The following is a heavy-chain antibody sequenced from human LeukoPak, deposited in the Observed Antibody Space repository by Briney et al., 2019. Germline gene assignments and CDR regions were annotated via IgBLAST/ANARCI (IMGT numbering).Heavy chain of an antibody. J-gene: IGHJ5*02. CDR3: ARIIAARLSWFDP. D-gene: IGHD6-6*01. CDR1: GGSIGSGDYY. V-gene: IGHV4-30-4*01. CDR2: IYYNGNT. Sequence: SETLSLTCTVSGGSIGSGDYYWSWIRQPPGKGLEWVGYIYYNGNTYYIPSLSSRLTISIDTSKSQFSLRLSSVTAADTAVYYCARIIAARLSWFDPWGQGTLVTVSS.